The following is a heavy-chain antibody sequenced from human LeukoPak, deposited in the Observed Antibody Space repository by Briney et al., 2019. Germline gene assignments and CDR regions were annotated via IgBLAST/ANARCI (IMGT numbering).Heavy chain of an antibody. CDR2: MNPNSGNT. D-gene: IGHD2-15*01. Sequence: ASVEVSCKASGYTFTSFDIIWVRQATGHGLEWMGWMNPNSGNTGYAQKFQGRVTMTRNTSISTAYMELSSLRSDDTAVYYCARVPSGFHCSGGSCYSGTSRPIDYWGQGTLVTVSS. J-gene: IGHJ4*02. CDR1: GYTFTSFD. V-gene: IGHV1-8*01. CDR3: ARVPSGFHCSGGSCYSGTSRPIDY.